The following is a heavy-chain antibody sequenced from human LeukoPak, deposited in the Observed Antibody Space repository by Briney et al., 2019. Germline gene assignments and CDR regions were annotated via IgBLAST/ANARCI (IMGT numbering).Heavy chain of an antibody. J-gene: IGHJ4*02. D-gene: IGHD5-18*01. Sequence: GGSLRLSCAASGFTFSSYSMNWGRQAPGKGGEWGSSISSSSSYIYYADSVKGRFTISRDNAKNSLYLQMNSLRAEDTAVYYCARDYVDTAMVFDYWGQGTLVTVSS. CDR3: ARDYVDTAMVFDY. CDR1: GFTFSSYS. V-gene: IGHV3-21*01. CDR2: ISSSSSYI.